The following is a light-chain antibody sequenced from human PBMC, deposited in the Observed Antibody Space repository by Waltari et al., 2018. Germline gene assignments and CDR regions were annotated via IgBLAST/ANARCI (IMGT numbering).Light chain of an antibody. CDR2: WAS. CDR1: QSVLYSSNNNNY. CDR3: QEANSFPLT. J-gene: IGKJ4*01. Sequence: DIVMTQSPDSLAVSLGERATVHCRSSQSVLYSSNNNNYLTWYQQKPGQPPKLLIYWASTRESGVPDRFSGSGSGTDFTLTISSLQPEDVATYYCQEANSFPLTFGGGTKVEI. V-gene: IGKV4-1*01.